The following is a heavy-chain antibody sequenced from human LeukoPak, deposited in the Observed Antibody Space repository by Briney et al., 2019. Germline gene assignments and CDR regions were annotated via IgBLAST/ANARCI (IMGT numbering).Heavy chain of an antibody. V-gene: IGHV3-21*01. CDR2: ISGSSSYI. CDR3: ARDLLGWELHYFDY. J-gene: IGHJ4*02. D-gene: IGHD1-26*01. Sequence: GGSLRLSCAASGFTFSTYNMNWVRRAPGKGLEWVSSISGSSSYIYYADSVKGRFSISRDNAKNSLYLQMNSLRAEDTAVYYCARDLLGWELHYFDYWGQGTLVTVSS. CDR1: GFTFSTYN.